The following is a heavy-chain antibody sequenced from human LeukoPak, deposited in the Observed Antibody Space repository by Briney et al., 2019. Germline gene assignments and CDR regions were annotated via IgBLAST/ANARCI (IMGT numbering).Heavy chain of an antibody. J-gene: IGHJ4*02. Sequence: SETLSLTCTVSGGSISSSSYYWGWIRQPPGTGLEWIGSIYYSGSTYYNPSLKSRVTISVDTSKNQFSLKLSSVTAADTAVYYCARHVGCSSTSCYLFDYWGQGTLVTVSS. CDR3: ARHVGCSSTSCYLFDY. CDR1: GGSISSSSYY. CDR2: IYYSGST. D-gene: IGHD2-2*01. V-gene: IGHV4-39*01.